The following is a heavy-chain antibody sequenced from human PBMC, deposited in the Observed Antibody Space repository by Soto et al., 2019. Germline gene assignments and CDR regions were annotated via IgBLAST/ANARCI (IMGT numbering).Heavy chain of an antibody. V-gene: IGHV3-48*02. CDR3: ARVGNFDWFSIDY. J-gene: IGHJ4*02. CDR2: ISTSSSTI. CDR1: GFTFNNYQ. Sequence: DVQLVECGGGLGQPGGSLRLSCAASGFTFNNYQMHWVRQAPGKGLEWVSYISTSSSTIYFLDSVKGRFTISRDNAKNSLYLQMNSLRDEDTAVYYCARVGNFDWFSIDYWGQGALVTVSS. D-gene: IGHD3-9*01.